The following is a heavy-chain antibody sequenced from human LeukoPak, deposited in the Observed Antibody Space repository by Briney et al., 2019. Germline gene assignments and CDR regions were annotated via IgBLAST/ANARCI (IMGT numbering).Heavy chain of an antibody. V-gene: IGHV3-48*04. CDR3: ARDGWLGWFDP. CDR1: GFTFSSYS. CDR2: ISSSSSTI. Sequence: PGGSLRLSCAASGFTFSSYSMNWVRQAPGKGLEWVSYISSSSSTIYYADSVKGRFTISRDNAKNSLYLQMNSLRAEDTAVYYCARDGWLGWFDPWGQGTLVTVSS. D-gene: IGHD6-19*01. J-gene: IGHJ5*02.